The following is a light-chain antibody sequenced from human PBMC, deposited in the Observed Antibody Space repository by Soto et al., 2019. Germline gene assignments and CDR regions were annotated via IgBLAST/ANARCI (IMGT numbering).Light chain of an antibody. J-gene: IGKJ4*01. CDR1: QDISSW. V-gene: IGKV1D-12*01. CDR3: QQANTFLT. CDR2: SAS. Sequence: DIQMTQSPSSVSASVGDRVTITCRASQDISSWLAWYQQRPGKAPKLLIHSASNLQSGVPSRFSGSGYGTDFTLTISSLQPEDFATYYCQQANTFLTFGGGTKVDIK.